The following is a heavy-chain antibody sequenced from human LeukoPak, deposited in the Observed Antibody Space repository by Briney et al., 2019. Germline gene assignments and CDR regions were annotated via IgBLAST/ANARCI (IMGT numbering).Heavy chain of an antibody. Sequence: SETLSLTCAVYGGSFSGYYWSWIRQPPGKGLEWIGEIDHSGSTTYNPSLRSRVTLSVDTSKNQFSLNLNSVTAADTAVYYCARRGSGYSVVYWGQGTLVTVSS. CDR3: ARRGSGYSVVY. CDR1: GGSFSGYY. CDR2: IDHSGST. V-gene: IGHV4-34*01. J-gene: IGHJ4*02. D-gene: IGHD3-22*01.